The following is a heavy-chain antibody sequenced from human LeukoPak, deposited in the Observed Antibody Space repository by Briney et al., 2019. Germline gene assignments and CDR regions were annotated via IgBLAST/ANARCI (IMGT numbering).Heavy chain of an antibody. D-gene: IGHD3-10*01. CDR1: GCTFSSYA. J-gene: IGHJ6*02. V-gene: IGHV1-69*04. CDR2: IIPILGLA. Sequence: SVTVSRKASGCTFSSYAIIWVRQAPGQGLEWTGGIIPILGLANYAQKFQGRVTITADKSTSTAYMELSSLRSEDTAVYYCARASGYYGSGSYYSGYYYYGMDVWGQGTTVTVSS. CDR3: ARASGYYGSGSYYSGYYYYGMDV.